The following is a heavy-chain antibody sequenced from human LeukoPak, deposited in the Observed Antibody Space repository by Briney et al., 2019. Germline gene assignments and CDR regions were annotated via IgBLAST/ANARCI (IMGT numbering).Heavy chain of an antibody. CDR2: IYNSGNT. D-gene: IGHD3-22*01. CDR1: GDSISSGGYY. V-gene: IGHV4-31*03. J-gene: IGHJ3*02. CDR3: AREYYDSSGDAFDI. Sequence: SQTLSLTCTVSGDSISSGGYYWSWIRQHPGRGLEWIGYIYNSGNTYYNSSLKSRVTISVDTSKNQFSLKLSSVTAADTAVYYCAREYYDSSGDAFDIWGQGTMVTVSS.